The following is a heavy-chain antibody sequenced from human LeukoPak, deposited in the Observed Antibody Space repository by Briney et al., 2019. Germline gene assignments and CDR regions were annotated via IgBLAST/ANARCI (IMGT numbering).Heavy chain of an antibody. J-gene: IGHJ3*02. V-gene: IGHV3-23*01. D-gene: IGHD3-10*01. CDR2: ISGSGGST. CDR1: GFTFSSYA. Sequence: GGSLRLSCAASGFTFSSYAMSWVRQAPGKGLGWVSAISGSGGSTYYADSVKGRFTISRDNSKNTLYLQMNSLRAEDTAVYYCAKGSGSGSYYILHDAFDIWGQGTMVTVSS. CDR3: AKGSGSGSYYILHDAFDI.